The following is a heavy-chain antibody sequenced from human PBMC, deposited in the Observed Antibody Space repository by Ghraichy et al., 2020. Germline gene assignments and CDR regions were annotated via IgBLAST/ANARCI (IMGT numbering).Heavy chain of an antibody. CDR1: GFTFSSNA. V-gene: IGHV3-21*01. CDR2: IRSSSSYT. J-gene: IGHJ4*02. CDR3: ARSSCSSTSCSFDY. D-gene: IGHD2-2*01. Sequence: GGSLRLSCAASGFTFSSNAMHWVRQAPGKGLEWVSSIRSSSSYTYYADSVKGRFTISRDNAKNSLYLQMSSLSAEDTAVYYCARSSCSSTSCSFDYWGQGTLVTVSS.